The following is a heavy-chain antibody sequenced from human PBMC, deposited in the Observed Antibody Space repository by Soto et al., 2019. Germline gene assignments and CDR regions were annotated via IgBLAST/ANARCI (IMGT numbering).Heavy chain of an antibody. D-gene: IGHD6-6*01. V-gene: IGHV1-69*01. J-gene: IGHJ6*02. CDR2: IIPIFGTA. Sequence: QVQLVQSGAEVKKPGSSVKVSCKASGGTFSSYAISWVRQAPGQGLEWMGGIIPIFGTANYAQKFQGRVTITADESTDTAYRGLRSLISGDTGVYYWAWGSSYYCQGMAVGGQGPTVTLS. CDR3: AWGSSYYCQGMAV. CDR1: GGTFSSYA.